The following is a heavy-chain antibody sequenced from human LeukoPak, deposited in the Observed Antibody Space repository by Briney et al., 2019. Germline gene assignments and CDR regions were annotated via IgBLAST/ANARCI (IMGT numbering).Heavy chain of an antibody. CDR2: IIPIFGTA. Sequence: GSSVNVSCKASGGTFSSYAISWVRQAPGQGLEWIGGIIPIFGTANYAQKFQGRVTITADESTSTAYMELSSLRSEDTAVYYCARGRDAPIFGVVNYYYYYMDVWGKGTTVTVSS. V-gene: IGHV1-69*01. D-gene: IGHD3-3*01. J-gene: IGHJ6*03. CDR1: GGTFSSYA. CDR3: ARGRDAPIFGVVNYYYYYMDV.